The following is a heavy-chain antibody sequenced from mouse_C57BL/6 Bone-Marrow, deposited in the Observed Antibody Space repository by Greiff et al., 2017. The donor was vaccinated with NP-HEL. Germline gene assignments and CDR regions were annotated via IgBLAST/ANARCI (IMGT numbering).Heavy chain of an antibody. CDR1: GFTFSDYY. D-gene: IGHD1-1*01. V-gene: IGHV5-12*01. Sequence: EVHLVESGGGLVQPGGSLKLSCAASGFTFSDYYMYWVRQTPEKRLEWVAYISNGGGSTYYPDTVKGRFTISRDNAKNTLYLQMSRLKSEDTAMYYCARQDTTVVEGAWFAYWGQGTLVTVSA. CDR3: ARQDTTVVEGAWFAY. CDR2: ISNGGGST. J-gene: IGHJ3*01.